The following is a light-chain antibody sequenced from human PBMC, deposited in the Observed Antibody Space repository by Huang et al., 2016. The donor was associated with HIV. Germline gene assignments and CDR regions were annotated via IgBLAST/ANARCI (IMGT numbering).Light chain of an antibody. J-gene: IGKJ1*01. CDR1: QSVSSSY. V-gene: IGKV3-20*01. CDR3: QQYGSSPGT. CDR2: GAS. Sequence: EIVLTQSPGTLSLSPGERATLSCRASQSVSSSYLAWYQQKPGQAPRLLIYGASSRATGIPDRFSGSGPGTDFTLTINRLEPEDFAVYYCQQYGSSPGTFGQGTKVEIK.